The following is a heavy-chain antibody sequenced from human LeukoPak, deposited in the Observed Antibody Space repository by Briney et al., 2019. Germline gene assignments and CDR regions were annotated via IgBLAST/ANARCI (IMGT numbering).Heavy chain of an antibody. CDR3: AREHCSSTSCYLNWFDP. CDR2: IYYSGST. J-gene: IGHJ5*02. V-gene: IGHV4-59*11. Sequence: SETLSLTCTVSGGSISSHYWSWIRQPPGKGLEWIGYIYYSGSTNNNPSLKSRVTISVDTSKNQFSLKLSSVTAADTAVYYCAREHCSSTSCYLNWFDPWGQGTLVTVSS. CDR1: GGSISSHY. D-gene: IGHD2-2*01.